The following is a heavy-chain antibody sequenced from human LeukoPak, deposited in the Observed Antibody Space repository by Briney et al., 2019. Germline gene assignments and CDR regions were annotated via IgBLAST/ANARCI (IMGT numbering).Heavy chain of an antibody. CDR1: GFTFGSYA. CDR3: AKDSRYYDSSGVFDY. Sequence: GGSLRLSCVASGFTFGSYAMSWVRQAPGKGLEWVSAISGSGGSSYYADSVKGRFTISRDNSKNTLYLQMDSLRVEDTAVYYCAKDSRYYDSSGVFDYWGQGTLVTVSS. J-gene: IGHJ4*02. V-gene: IGHV3-23*01. D-gene: IGHD3-22*01. CDR2: ISGSGGSS.